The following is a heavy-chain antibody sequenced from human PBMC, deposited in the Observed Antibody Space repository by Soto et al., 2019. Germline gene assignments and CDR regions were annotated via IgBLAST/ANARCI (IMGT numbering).Heavy chain of an antibody. CDR3: ARGGRNWFDP. CDR1: GGSIGSYY. CDR2: IYYSGST. J-gene: IGHJ5*02. D-gene: IGHD2-15*01. V-gene: IGHV4-59*01. Sequence: SETLSLTCTVSGGSIGSYYWSWTRQPPGKGLEWIGYIYYSGSTNYNPSLKSRVTISVDTSKNQFSLKLSSVTAADTAVYYCARGGRNWFDPWGQGTLVTVSS.